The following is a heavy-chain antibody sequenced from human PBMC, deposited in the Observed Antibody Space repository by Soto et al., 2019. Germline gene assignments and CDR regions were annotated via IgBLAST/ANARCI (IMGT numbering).Heavy chain of an antibody. CDR2: IYYSGST. Sequence: SETLSLTCTVSGGSISSVGYYWIWIRQHPGKGLEWIGYIYYSGSTYYNPSLKSRVTISVDTSKNQFSLKLSSVTAADTAVYYCARSGYWIRPAYDWFDPWGQGTLVTLSS. CDR3: ARSGYWIRPAYDWFDP. D-gene: IGHD3-3*01. V-gene: IGHV4-31*03. J-gene: IGHJ5*02. CDR1: GGSISSVGYY.